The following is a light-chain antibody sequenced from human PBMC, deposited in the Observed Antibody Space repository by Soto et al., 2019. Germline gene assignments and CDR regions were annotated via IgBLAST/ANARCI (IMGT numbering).Light chain of an antibody. CDR1: SGDVGSYNL. V-gene: IGLV2-23*01. Sequence: QSVLTQPASVSGSPGQSITISCTGTSGDVGSYNLVSWYQQHPGKAPKLMIYEGSKRPSGVSNRFSGSKSGNTASLTISGLQAEDEADYYCCSYAGSILYVFGTGTKVTVL. CDR2: EGS. J-gene: IGLJ1*01. CDR3: CSYAGSILYV.